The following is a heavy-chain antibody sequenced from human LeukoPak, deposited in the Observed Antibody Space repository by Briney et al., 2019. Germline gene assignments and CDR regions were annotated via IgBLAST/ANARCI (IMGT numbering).Heavy chain of an antibody. J-gene: IGHJ2*01. CDR3: AKGPYCSGRPRYWYFEF. D-gene: IGHD2-15*01. CDR2: ITSNGGTT. V-gene: IGHV3-23*01. Sequence: GGSLRLSCAASGLTFSNYAMRWVRQAPGKGLEWVSSITSNGGTTYYADFVKGRFTISRDNSKNTLYLQMNSLRVEDTAVYSCAKGPYCSGRPRYWYFEFWGRGTLVTVSS. CDR1: GLTFSNYA.